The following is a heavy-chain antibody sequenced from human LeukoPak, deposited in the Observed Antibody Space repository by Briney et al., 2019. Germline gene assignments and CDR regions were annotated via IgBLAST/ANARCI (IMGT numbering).Heavy chain of an antibody. J-gene: IGHJ4*02. V-gene: IGHV5-51*01. CDR3: ARRGYCSSTSCHNFDY. Sequence: GESLKISCKGSGYSFTSYWIGWVRQMPGKGLEWMGIIYPGDSDTRYSPSFQGQVTISADKSISTAYLQGSSLKASDTAMYYCARRGYCSSTSCHNFDYWGQGTLVTASS. CDR1: GYSFTSYW. CDR2: IYPGDSDT. D-gene: IGHD2-2*02.